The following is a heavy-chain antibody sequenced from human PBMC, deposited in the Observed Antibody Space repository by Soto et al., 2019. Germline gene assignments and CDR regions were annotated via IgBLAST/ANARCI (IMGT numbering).Heavy chain of an antibody. CDR2: IDWDDDK. D-gene: IGHD6-19*01. Sequence: SGPTLVNPTQTLRLTCTFSGFSLSTSGMCVSWIRQPPGKALEWLARIDWDDDKYYSTSLKTRLTISKDTSKNQVVLTMTNMDPVDTATYYCARISSGWYYFDYWGQGTLVTVSS. J-gene: IGHJ4*02. CDR3: ARISSGWYYFDY. V-gene: IGHV2-70*11. CDR1: GFSLSTSGMC.